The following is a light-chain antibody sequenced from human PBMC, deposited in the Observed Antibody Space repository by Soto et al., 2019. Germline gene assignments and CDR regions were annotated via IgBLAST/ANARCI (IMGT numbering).Light chain of an antibody. CDR1: SSDIGAYKH. CDR2: EVS. Sequence: QSALTQPPSASGSPGQSVTISCTGTSSDIGAYKHVSWYQQHPGKAPKLLIYEVSKRPSGVPDRFSGSKSGKTASLTVSGLQDEDEADYYCSSYAGSNTYVFGTGTKVTVL. J-gene: IGLJ1*01. CDR3: SSYAGSNTYV. V-gene: IGLV2-8*01.